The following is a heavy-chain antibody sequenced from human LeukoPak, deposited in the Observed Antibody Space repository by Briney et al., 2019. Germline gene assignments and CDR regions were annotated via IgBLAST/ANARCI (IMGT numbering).Heavy chain of an antibody. CDR1: GGTFSSYA. CDR3: ARDSPYYHDSSGSAHYYFDY. CDR2: IIPIFGTA. D-gene: IGHD3-22*01. Sequence: SVKVSCKASGGTFSSYAISWVRQAPGQGLEWMGGIIPIFGTANYAQKFQGRVTITTDESTSTAYMELSSLRSEDTAVYYCARDSPYYHDSSGSAHYYFDYWGQGTLVTVSS. V-gene: IGHV1-69*05. J-gene: IGHJ4*02.